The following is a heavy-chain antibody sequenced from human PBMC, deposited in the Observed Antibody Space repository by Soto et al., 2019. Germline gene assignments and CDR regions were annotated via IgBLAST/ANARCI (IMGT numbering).Heavy chain of an antibody. V-gene: IGHV3-48*02. CDR1: GFRFDIYS. Sequence: VQLVESGGGLVQPGGSLRLSCGASGFRFDIYSMNWIRQAPGKGLEWSAYITSDTNTIKYADSVKGRFTISRDNDKNLVYLQMNGLRDDDTAVYYCARSVEGHFDYWGQGTVVTVSA. CDR2: ITSDTNTI. J-gene: IGHJ4*02. D-gene: IGHD6-19*01. CDR3: ARSVEGHFDY.